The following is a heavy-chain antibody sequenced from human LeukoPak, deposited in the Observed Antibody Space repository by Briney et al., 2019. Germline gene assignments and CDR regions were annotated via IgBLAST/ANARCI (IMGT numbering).Heavy chain of an antibody. CDR3: ARDRSPCGDYLRGWYFDL. D-gene: IGHD4-17*01. J-gene: IGHJ2*01. CDR1: GASISSYY. Sequence: SETLSLTCTVAGASISSYYWSWIRQPPGRGLEWIGYIYYSGSTNYNPSRKSRLTISVDTSKNQSSLKLSSVTAADTAVYYCARDRSPCGDYLRGWYFDLWGRGTLVTVSS. CDR2: IYYSGST. V-gene: IGHV4-59*01.